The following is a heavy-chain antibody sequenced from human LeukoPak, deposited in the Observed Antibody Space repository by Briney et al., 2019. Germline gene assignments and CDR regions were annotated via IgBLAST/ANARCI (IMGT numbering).Heavy chain of an antibody. CDR3: ARDRTGIAARYFDY. J-gene: IGHJ4*02. Sequence: GGSLRLSCAASGYTFSSYSMNWVRQAPGKGLEWVSSISSSSSYIYYADSVKGRFTISRDNAKSPLYLQMNSLRAEDTAVYYCARDRTGIAARYFDYWGQGTLVTVSS. CDR1: GYTFSSYS. CDR2: ISSSSSYI. D-gene: IGHD6-6*01. V-gene: IGHV3-21*01.